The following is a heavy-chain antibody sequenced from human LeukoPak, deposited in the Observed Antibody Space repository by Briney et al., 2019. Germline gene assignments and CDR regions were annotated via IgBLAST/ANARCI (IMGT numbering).Heavy chain of an antibody. V-gene: IGHV1-2*02. D-gene: IGHD6-19*01. CDR3: ARMLPQWLPYYHGMDV. Sequence: ASVKVSCKASGYTFIGYYMYWVRQAPGQGLEWMGWIKPKSGGTNYAQKFQDRVTMTRDTSTNTAYMELSGLRFDDTAVYYCARMLPQWLPYYHGMDVWGQGTTVTVSS. CDR1: GYTFIGYY. CDR2: IKPKSGGT. J-gene: IGHJ6*02.